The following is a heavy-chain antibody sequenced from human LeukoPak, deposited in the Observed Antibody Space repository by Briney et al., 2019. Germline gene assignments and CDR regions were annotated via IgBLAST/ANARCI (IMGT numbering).Heavy chain of an antibody. CDR3: ARAPGRWELLSE. CDR2: ISYDGSNK. CDR1: EFTFSSYD. J-gene: IGHJ4*02. D-gene: IGHD1-26*01. Sequence: GGSLRLSCAASEFTFSSYDMHWVRQAPGKGLEWVAFISYDGSNKYYADSVKGRFTISRDNSKNTLYLQMNSLRAEDTAVYYCARAPGRWELLSEWGQGTLVTVSP. V-gene: IGHV3-30*12.